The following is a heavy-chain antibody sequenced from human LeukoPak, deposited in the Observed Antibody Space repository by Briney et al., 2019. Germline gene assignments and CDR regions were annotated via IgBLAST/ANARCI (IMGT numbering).Heavy chain of an antibody. CDR1: GFTVSSDY. Sequence: GGSLRLSCTASGFTVSSDYMSWVRQAPGKGLEWVAVVYSGGNTYYADSVKGRFTISSDNFKNTLYLQMNSLRAEDTAVYYCAREPPGGGFDYWGQGTLVTVSP. CDR2: VYSGGNT. CDR3: AREPPGGGFDY. J-gene: IGHJ4*02. D-gene: IGHD3-16*01. V-gene: IGHV3-66*01.